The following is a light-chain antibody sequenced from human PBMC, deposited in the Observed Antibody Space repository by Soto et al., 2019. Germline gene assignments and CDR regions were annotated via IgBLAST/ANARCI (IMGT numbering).Light chain of an antibody. CDR1: QTISSW. V-gene: IGKV1-5*01. Sequence: PSTLSGSVGDRVTITCRASQTISSWLAWYQQKPGKAPKLLIYDASTLESGVPSRFSGRRSGTEFSLTISSLQPDDYATYYCQQYNSYSPLTFGGGTKVDIK. CDR2: DAS. CDR3: QQYNSYSPLT. J-gene: IGKJ4*01.